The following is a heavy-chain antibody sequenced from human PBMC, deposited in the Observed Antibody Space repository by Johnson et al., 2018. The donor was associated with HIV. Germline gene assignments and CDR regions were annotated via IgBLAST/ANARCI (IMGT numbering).Heavy chain of an antibody. Sequence: MLLVESGGGLIQPGGSLRLSCAASGFTLSSNCMTWVRQAPGKGLEWVSVLYSGGNTYYADSVKGRFTISRDSSKNTLYLEMNSLTAEDTAVYYCASTHTLYYYDGTGYRWATAFDIWGQGTMVTISS. V-gene: IGHV3-53*01. D-gene: IGHD3-22*01. CDR3: ASTHTLYYYDGTGYRWATAFDI. CDR2: LYSGGNT. J-gene: IGHJ3*02. CDR1: GFTLSSNC.